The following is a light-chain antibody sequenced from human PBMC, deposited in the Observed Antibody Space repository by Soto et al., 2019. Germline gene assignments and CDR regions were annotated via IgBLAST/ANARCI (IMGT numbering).Light chain of an antibody. CDR3: SSYTSSSSRL. J-gene: IGLJ1*01. V-gene: IGLV2-14*01. CDR1: GSDVGGYDY. Sequence: QSALTQPASVSGSPGQSITISCTGTGSDVGGYDYVSWYQQHPGEAPKLVIYEVTNRPSGVSNRFSGSKSGNTASLTISGLQAEDEADYYCSSYTSSSSRLFGTGTKLTVL. CDR2: EVT.